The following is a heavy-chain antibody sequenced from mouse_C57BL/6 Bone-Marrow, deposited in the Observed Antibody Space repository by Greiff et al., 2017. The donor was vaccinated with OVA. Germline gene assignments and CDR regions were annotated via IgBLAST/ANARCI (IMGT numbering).Heavy chain of an antibody. CDR1: GYTFTSYW. CDR3: AREGYYSYYAMDY. CDR2: IDPSDSYT. D-gene: IGHD1-1*01. J-gene: IGHJ4*01. V-gene: IGHV1-50*01. Sequence: VQLQQPGAELVKPGASVKLSCKASGYTFTSYWMQWVKQRPGQGLEWIGEIDPSDSYTNSNQKFKGKATLTVDTSSSTAYMQLSSLTSEDSAVYYCAREGYYSYYAMDYWGQGTSVTVSS.